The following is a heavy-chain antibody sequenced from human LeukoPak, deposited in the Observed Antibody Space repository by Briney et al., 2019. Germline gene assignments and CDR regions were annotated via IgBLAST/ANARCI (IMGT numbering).Heavy chain of an antibody. CDR2: ISYDGSNK. CDR3: ARDSAVAGNAYYFDY. J-gene: IGHJ4*02. D-gene: IGHD6-19*01. CDR1: GFTFSSYA. V-gene: IGHV3-30*04. Sequence: GGSLRLSCAASGFTFSSYALHWVRQAPGKGLGWVAVISYDGSNKYYADSVKGRFTISRDNSKNTLYLQMDSLRAEDTAVYYCARDSAVAGNAYYFDYWGQGTLVTVSS.